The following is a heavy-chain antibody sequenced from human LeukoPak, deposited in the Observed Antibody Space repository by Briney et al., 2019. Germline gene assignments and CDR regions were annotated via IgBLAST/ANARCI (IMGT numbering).Heavy chain of an antibody. Sequence: GGSLRLSCAASGFTFSKYWMLWVRQAPGKGLESVSRINTDGTVTTYADSVKGRFTVSRDNADNTMFLQMNSVRDEDTSVYYCATKQWLAPPPDSWGQGTPVTVSS. CDR1: GFTFSKYW. CDR2: INTDGTVT. D-gene: IGHD6-19*01. J-gene: IGHJ4*02. CDR3: ATKQWLAPPPDS. V-gene: IGHV3-74*01.